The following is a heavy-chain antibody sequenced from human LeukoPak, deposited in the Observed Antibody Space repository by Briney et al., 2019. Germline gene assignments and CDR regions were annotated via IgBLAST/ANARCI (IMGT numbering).Heavy chain of an antibody. Sequence: ASVKVSCKVSGYTFTDYYMHWLQQAPGKGLEWMGPVDPEDGETIYAEKFQGRVTITADTSTDTAYMELSSLRSEDTAVYYCATDPSIADTYNWFDPWGQGTLVTVSS. D-gene: IGHD6-6*01. V-gene: IGHV1-69-2*01. CDR1: GYTFTDYY. J-gene: IGHJ5*02. CDR3: ATDPSIADTYNWFDP. CDR2: VDPEDGET.